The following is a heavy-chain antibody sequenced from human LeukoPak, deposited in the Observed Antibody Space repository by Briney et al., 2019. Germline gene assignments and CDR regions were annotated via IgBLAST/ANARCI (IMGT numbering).Heavy chain of an antibody. CDR1: GFTVSSNY. CDR3: ARSAAGGWYATK. J-gene: IGHJ4*02. D-gene: IGHD6-13*01. CDR2: IYSGGST. V-gene: IGHV3-53*01. Sequence: GGSLRLSCAASGFTVSSNYMSWVRQAPGKGLEWVSVIYSGGSTYYADSVKGRFTISRDNSKNTLYLQMNSLRAEDTAVYYCARSAAGGWYATKWGQGTLVTVSS.